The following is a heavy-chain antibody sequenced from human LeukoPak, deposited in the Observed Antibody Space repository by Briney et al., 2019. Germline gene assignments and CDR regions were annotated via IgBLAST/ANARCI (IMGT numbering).Heavy chain of an antibody. CDR3: ARGGIQLWFNY. CDR2: ISSTNSYT. D-gene: IGHD5-18*01. Sequence: GGSLRLSCAASGSTFSDYYMTWIRQAPGKGLEWLSYISSTNSYTNYADSVEGRFTISRDNAKNSLYLQMNSLRAEGTAVYYCARGGIQLWFNYWGQGTLVTVSS. J-gene: IGHJ4*02. V-gene: IGHV3-11*06. CDR1: GSTFSDYY.